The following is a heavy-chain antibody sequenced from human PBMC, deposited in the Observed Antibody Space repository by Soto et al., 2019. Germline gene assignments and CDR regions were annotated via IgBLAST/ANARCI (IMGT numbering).Heavy chain of an antibody. CDR2: IYHSGST. V-gene: IGHV4-30-2*01. CDR3: ARTGYCSGGSCLNWFDP. CDR1: GGSISSGGYS. J-gene: IGHJ5*02. D-gene: IGHD2-15*01. Sequence: PSETLSLTCAVSGGSISSGGYSWSWIRQPPGKGLEWIGYIYHSGSTYYNPSLRSRVTISVDRSKNQFSLKLSSVTAADTAVYYCARTGYCSGGSCLNWFDPWGQGTLVTVSS.